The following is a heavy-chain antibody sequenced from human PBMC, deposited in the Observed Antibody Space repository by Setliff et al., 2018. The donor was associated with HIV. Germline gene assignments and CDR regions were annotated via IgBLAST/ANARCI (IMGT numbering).Heavy chain of an antibody. CDR1: GGSISSYY. CDR3: ARGDTYYHDSSGYVKSALDCFDI. D-gene: IGHD3-22*01. J-gene: IGHJ3*02. V-gene: IGHV4-4*08. CDR2: IYTSGST. Sequence: SETLSLTCTVSGGSISSYYWSWIRQPLGKGLEWIGYIYTSGSTNYNPSLKSRVTISVDTSKNQFSLKLSSVTAADTAVYHCARGDTYYHDSSGYVKSALDCFDIWGRGTLVTVS.